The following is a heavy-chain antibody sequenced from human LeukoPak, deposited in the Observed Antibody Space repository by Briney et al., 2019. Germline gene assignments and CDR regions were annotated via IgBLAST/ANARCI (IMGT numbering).Heavy chain of an antibody. J-gene: IGHJ4*02. CDR2: IYYSGST. CDR1: GVSFSGYY. CDR3: ARALQRGWYYYDSSGYYFDY. D-gene: IGHD3-22*01. Sequence: PSETLSLTCAVYGVSFSGYYWSWIRQPPGKGLEWIGSIYYSGSTYYNPSLKSRVTISVDTSKNQFSLKLSSATAADTAVYYCARALQRGWYYYDSSGYYFDYWGQGTLVTVSS. V-gene: IGHV4-34*01.